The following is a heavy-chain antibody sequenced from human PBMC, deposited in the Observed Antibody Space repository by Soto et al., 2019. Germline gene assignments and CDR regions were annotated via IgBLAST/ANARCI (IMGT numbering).Heavy chain of an antibody. J-gene: IGHJ4*02. CDR3: AKGFSYSVIDY. V-gene: IGHV3-30*18. CDR1: GFTFSTYG. D-gene: IGHD5-18*01. Sequence: QVQLVESGGGVVQPGRSLRLSCAASGFTFSTYGMHWVRPAPGKGLELVAVISYDGSNKYYSDSVKGRFTSSRDNSKNTLYLQMSSLRAEDTAVYYCAKGFSYSVIDYWGQGTLVTVSS. CDR2: ISYDGSNK.